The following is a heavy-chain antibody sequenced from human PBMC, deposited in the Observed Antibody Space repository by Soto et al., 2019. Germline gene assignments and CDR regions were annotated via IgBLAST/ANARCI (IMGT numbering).Heavy chain of an antibody. J-gene: IGHJ4*01. CDR1: GYTFSGHY. CDR2: INPNSGGT. V-gene: IGHV1-2*02. D-gene: IGHD3-3*01. CDR3: ARGGFWSTDYTSPPDY. Sequence: ASVKVSCKASGYTFSGHYMHWVRQAPGQGLEWVGWINPNSGGTNYAEDFQGRITMTRDTSISTAYMELSRLRSDDTALHYCARGGFWSTDYTSPPDYWG.